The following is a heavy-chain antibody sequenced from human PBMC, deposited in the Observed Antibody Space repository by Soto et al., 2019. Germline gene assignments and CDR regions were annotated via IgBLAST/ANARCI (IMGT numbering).Heavy chain of an antibody. D-gene: IGHD3-22*01. Sequence: SQTLSLTCAISRDRVSSNSATWHWLRQSPSRGLEWLGRTYFRSRWDNDYATFVKSRVTINPDTSRNEFSLQLTSATPEDTAVYYCARGTYYHNTRGSYHLDFWGQGTLVTVSS. J-gene: IGHJ4*02. CDR2: TYFRSRWDN. CDR1: RDRVSSNSAT. CDR3: ARGTYYHNTRGSYHLDF. V-gene: IGHV6-1*01.